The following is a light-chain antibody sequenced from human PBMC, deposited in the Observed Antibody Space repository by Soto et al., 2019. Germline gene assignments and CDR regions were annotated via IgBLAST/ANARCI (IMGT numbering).Light chain of an antibody. Sequence: DIQMTQSPSTLSASVGDRVTITCRASQSISTWLAWYQQKPGKAPKLLIYKASSLEGGVPSRFGGSGSGTLFNITISSLHPDDFATSYCQQYNPYPLTFGGGTTVDIK. V-gene: IGKV1-5*03. J-gene: IGKJ4*01. CDR3: QQYNPYPLT. CDR1: QSISTW. CDR2: KAS.